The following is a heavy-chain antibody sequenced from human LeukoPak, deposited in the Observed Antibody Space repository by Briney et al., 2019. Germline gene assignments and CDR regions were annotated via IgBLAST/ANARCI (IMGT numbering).Heavy chain of an antibody. CDR2: IYYSGST. Sequence: SETLSLTCTASGGSISSYYWSWIRQPPGKGLEWIGYIYYSGSTNYNPSLKSRVTISVDTSKNQFSLKLSSVTAADTAVYYCARDSGYYYYYYMDVWGKGTTVTVSS. CDR1: GGSISSYY. V-gene: IGHV4-59*01. CDR3: ARDSGYYYYYYMDV. J-gene: IGHJ6*03.